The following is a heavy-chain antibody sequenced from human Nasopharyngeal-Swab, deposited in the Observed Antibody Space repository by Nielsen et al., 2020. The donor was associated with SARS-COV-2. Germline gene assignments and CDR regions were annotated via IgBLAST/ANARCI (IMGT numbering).Heavy chain of an antibody. V-gene: IGHV4-34*01. CDR1: GGSFSGYY. J-gene: IGHJ6*02. Sequence: SETLSLTCAVYGGSFSGYYWSWIRQPPGKGLEWIGEINHSGSTYYNPSLKSRVTISVDTSKNQFSLKLSSVTAADTAVYYCARHGSSSWTNYYYGMDVWGQGTTVTVSS. D-gene: IGHD6-13*01. CDR3: ARHGSSSWTNYYYGMDV. CDR2: INHSGST.